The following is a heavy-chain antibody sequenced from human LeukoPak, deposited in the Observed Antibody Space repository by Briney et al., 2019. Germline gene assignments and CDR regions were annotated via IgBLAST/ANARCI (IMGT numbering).Heavy chain of an antibody. CDR2: IKQDGSEK. CDR3: ARDLYYDILTGYSGDYYYGMDV. V-gene: IGHV3-7*01. Sequence: GGSLRLPCAASGFTFSSYWMSWVRQAPGKGLEWVANIKQDGSEKYYVDSVKGRFTISRDNAKNSLYLQMNSLRAEDTAVYYCARDLYYDILTGYSGDYYYGMDVWGQGTTVTVSS. D-gene: IGHD3-9*01. J-gene: IGHJ6*02. CDR1: GFTFSSYW.